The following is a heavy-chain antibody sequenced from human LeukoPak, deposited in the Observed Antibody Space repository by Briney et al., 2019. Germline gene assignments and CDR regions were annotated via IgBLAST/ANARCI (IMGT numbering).Heavy chain of an antibody. D-gene: IGHD1-14*01. V-gene: IGHV3-7*01. Sequence: GGSLRLSCAASGFTFSSYWMSWVRQAPGKGLEWLANIKHDGSEEYYVDSVKGRFTISRDNAKNSLYLQMNSLRAEDTAVYYCARDNNLEFDYWGQGTLVTVSS. CDR2: IKHDGSEE. CDR1: GFTFSSYW. CDR3: ARDNNLEFDY. J-gene: IGHJ4*02.